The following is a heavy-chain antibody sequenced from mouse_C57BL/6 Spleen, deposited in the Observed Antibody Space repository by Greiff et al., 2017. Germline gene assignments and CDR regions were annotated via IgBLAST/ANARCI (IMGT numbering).Heavy chain of an antibody. Sequence: QVQLQQPGTELAKPGASVKLSCKASGYTFTSYWMHWVKQRPGQGLEWIGNINPSNGGTNYNEKFKSKATLTVDKSSSTAYMQLSSLTSEDSAVYYCARSGITTVVATNWGQGTTLTVSS. CDR2: INPSNGGT. J-gene: IGHJ2*01. V-gene: IGHV1-53*01. D-gene: IGHD1-1*01. CDR1: GYTFTSYW. CDR3: ARSGITTVVATN.